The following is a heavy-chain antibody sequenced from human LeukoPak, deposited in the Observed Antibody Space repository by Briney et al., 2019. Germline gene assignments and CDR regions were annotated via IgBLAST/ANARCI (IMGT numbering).Heavy chain of an antibody. D-gene: IGHD3-22*01. V-gene: IGHV1-2*02. CDR1: GYTFTGYY. CDR3: ARGSYYDSSGYSGVRLFDY. CDR2: INPNSGGT. Sequence: GASLKVSCKASGYTFTGYYMHWVRQATGQGPEWMGWINPNSGGTSYALKFQGRVTMTSDTSISTAYMDLSRLRSDDMAVYYCARGSYYDSSGYSGVRLFDYWGQGTLVTVSS. J-gene: IGHJ4*02.